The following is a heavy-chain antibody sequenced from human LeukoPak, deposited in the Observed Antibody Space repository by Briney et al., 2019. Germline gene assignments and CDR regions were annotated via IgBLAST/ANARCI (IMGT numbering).Heavy chain of an antibody. CDR1: GFTFNTYA. V-gene: IGHV3-30*03. Sequence: GGSLRLSCVASGFTFNTYAIHWVRQAPGKGLEWVALISYNGGRKDYAESVKGRFTIDRDNSRNTVFLQMNSLRAEDTAVYYCARDWFHAIDYWGQGTLVTVSS. D-gene: IGHD2/OR15-2a*01. CDR3: ARDWFHAIDY. J-gene: IGHJ4*02. CDR2: ISYNGGRK.